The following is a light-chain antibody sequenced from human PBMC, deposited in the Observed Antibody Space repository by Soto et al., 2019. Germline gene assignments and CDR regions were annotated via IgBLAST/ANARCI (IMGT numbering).Light chain of an antibody. CDR1: QSISTY. CDR3: QQVYSTPPWT. CDR2: TAS. J-gene: IGKJ1*01. V-gene: IGKV1-39*01. Sequence: DIQMTQSPSSLSASVGDRVTITCRASQSISTYLNWYQQNVGKVPKLLIYTASSLQSGVPSRFSGSGSGTDFTLTISNLQPEDFATYYCQQVYSTPPWTFGQGTRVEIK.